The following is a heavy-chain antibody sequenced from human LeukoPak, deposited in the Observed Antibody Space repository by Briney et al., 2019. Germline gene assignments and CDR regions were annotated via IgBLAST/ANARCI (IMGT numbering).Heavy chain of an antibody. CDR2: INSDGSST. J-gene: IGHJ4*02. D-gene: IGHD4-23*01. V-gene: IGHV3-74*01. CDR3: ARGRPHGNDY. CDR1: GFTFSGYW. Sequence: GGSLRLSCAASGFTFSGYWMHWVRHAPGKGLVWVSRINSDGSSTTYADSVKGRFSISRDNAKNTLYLQMNSLRVEDTAVYYCARGRPHGNDYWGQGTLVTVSS.